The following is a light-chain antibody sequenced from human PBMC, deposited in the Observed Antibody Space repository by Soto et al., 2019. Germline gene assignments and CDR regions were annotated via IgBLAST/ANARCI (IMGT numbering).Light chain of an antibody. CDR2: EVS. J-gene: IGLJ2*01. V-gene: IGLV2-14*01. CDR3: SSYISSSTLHVV. Sequence: SALTQPASVSGSPGQSITISCSGTSSDVGGYNYVSWYQQHPRKAPKLMIYEVSNRPSGVSNRFSGSKSGNTASLTISGLQAEDEADYYCSSYISSSTLHVVFGGGTKVTVL. CDR1: SSDVGGYNY.